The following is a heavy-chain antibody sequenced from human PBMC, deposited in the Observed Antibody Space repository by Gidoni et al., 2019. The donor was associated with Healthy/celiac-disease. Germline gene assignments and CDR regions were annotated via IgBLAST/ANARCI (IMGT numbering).Heavy chain of an antibody. D-gene: IGHD1-26*01. CDR2: IRSKAYGGTT. J-gene: IGHJ4*02. V-gene: IGHV3-49*04. Sequence: EVQLVESGGGLVQPGRSLRLSCTASGFTFGDYAMSWVRQAPGKGLEWVGFIRSKAYGGTTEYAASVKGRFTISRDDSKSIAYLQMNSLKTEDTAVYYCTRRGGVGATDYYFDYWGQGTLVTVSS. CDR3: TRRGGVGATDYYFDY. CDR1: GFTFGDYA.